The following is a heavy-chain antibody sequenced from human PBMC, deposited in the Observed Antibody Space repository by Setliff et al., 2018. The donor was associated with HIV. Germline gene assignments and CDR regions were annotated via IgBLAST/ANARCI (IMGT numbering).Heavy chain of an antibody. V-gene: IGHV3-66*02. CDR3: AKLTRLKASFPTDYLDP. CDR1: RLTLSSNY. CDR2: IYPGGST. D-gene: IGHD4-17*01. Sequence: GGSLRLSCSASRLTLSSNYMTWVRQSPGKGLEWVSTIYPGGSTYYADSIKGRFTISRENAKNTVYLQMHSPRSEDTAVYFCAKLTRLKASFPTDYLDPWGQGILVTVSS. J-gene: IGHJ5*02.